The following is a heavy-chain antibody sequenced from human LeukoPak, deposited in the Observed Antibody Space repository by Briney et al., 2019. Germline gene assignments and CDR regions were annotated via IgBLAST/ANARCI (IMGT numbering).Heavy chain of an antibody. CDR2: MISNGGST. J-gene: IGHJ4*02. CDR1: GVTFSTYA. V-gene: IGHV3-64*01. CDR3: AREEDCSGGSCYSDY. Sequence: GRSLRLSCAASGVTFSTYAMPCGGQAAGKGLEYFSAMISNGGSTYYANSLKGRFTISRDNSKNQLSLQMGSLRAEDMAVYYCAREEDCSGGSCYSDYWGQGTLVTVSS. D-gene: IGHD2-15*01.